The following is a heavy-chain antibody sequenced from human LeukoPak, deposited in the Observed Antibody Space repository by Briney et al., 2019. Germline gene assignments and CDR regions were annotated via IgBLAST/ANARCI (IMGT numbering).Heavy chain of an antibody. CDR3: ARGGTDSSDYYWGFYYFDY. V-gene: IGHV4-34*01. CDR2: INHSGSA. CDR1: GGSFSGYY. D-gene: IGHD3-22*01. J-gene: IGHJ4*02. Sequence: SETLSLTCAVYGGSFSGYYWTWPRQIPGKGLEWIGQINHSGSATYSPSLKSRLTISVATSTNQFSLELSSVTAADTAVYYCARGGTDSSDYYWGFYYFDYWGRGTLVTVSS.